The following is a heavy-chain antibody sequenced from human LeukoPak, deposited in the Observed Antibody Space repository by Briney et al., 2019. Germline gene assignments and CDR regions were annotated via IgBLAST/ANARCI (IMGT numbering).Heavy chain of an antibody. Sequence: GRSLRLSCAASGFTFSSYGMHWVRQAPGKGLEWVAVISYDGSNKYYADSVKGRFTISRDNSKNTLYLQMNSLRAEDTAVYYCAKGNFVGAQDHWGQGTLVTVSS. CDR2: ISYDGSNK. CDR3: AKGNFVGAQDH. CDR1: GFTFSSYG. V-gene: IGHV3-30*18. J-gene: IGHJ4*02. D-gene: IGHD1-26*01.